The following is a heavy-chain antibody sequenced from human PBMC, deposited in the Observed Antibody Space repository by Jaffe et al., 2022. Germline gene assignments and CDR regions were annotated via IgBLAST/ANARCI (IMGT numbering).Heavy chain of an antibody. D-gene: IGHD5-12*01. CDR3: ARGSGYSGYDDYYYMDV. J-gene: IGHJ6*03. CDR1: GGSISSGSYY. Sequence: QVQLQESGPGLVKPSQTLSLTCTVSGGSISSGSYYWSWIRQPAGKGLEWIGRIYTSGSTNYNPSLKSRVTISVDTSKNQFSLKLSSVTAADTAVYYCARGSGYSGYDDYYYMDVWGKGTTVTVSS. V-gene: IGHV4-61*02. CDR2: IYTSGST.